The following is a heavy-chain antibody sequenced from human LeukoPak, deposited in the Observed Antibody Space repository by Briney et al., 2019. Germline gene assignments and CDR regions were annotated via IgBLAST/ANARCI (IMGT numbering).Heavy chain of an antibody. CDR1: GFTFDDYA. V-gene: IGHV3-9*01. CDR3: AKDSSGYLDY. Sequence: GGSLRLSCAASGFTFDDYAMHWVRQAPGKGLEWVSGISWNSGSIGYADSVKGRFTISRDNAKNSLYLQMNSLGAEDTALYYCAKDSSGYLDYWGQGTLVTVSS. D-gene: IGHD2-15*01. J-gene: IGHJ4*02. CDR2: ISWNSGSI.